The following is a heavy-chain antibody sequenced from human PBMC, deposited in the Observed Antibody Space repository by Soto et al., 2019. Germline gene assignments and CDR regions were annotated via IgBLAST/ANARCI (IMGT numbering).Heavy chain of an antibody. J-gene: IGHJ4*02. CDR1: GFAFSTCA. CDR3: VRDKRDLRFLEWSYYFDY. V-gene: IGHV3-30-3*01. CDR2: ISYDGSNK. Sequence: QVQLVESGGGVVQPGRSLRLSCAASGFAFSTCAMHWVRQAPGKGLEWVALISYDGSNKYYADSVKGRFTISRDNSKNTLYLQMNSLRAEDTAVYYCVRDKRDLRFLEWSYYFDYWGPGTLVTVSS. D-gene: IGHD3-3*01.